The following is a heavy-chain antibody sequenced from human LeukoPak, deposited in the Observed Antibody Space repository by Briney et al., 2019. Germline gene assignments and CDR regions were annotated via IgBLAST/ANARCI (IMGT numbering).Heavy chain of an antibody. CDR1: GFTFTSSA. V-gene: IGHV1-58*02. Sequence: SVKVSCKASGFTFTSSAMQWVRQARGQRLEWIGWILVGSGNTNYAQKFQERVTITRDMSTSTAYMELSSLGSEDTAVYYCAASYSGSYYLVYWGQGTLVTVSS. CDR2: ILVGSGNT. J-gene: IGHJ4*02. CDR3: AASYSGSYYLVY. D-gene: IGHD1-26*01.